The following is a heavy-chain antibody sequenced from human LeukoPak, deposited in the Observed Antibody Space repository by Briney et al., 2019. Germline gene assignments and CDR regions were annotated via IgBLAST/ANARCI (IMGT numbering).Heavy chain of an antibody. V-gene: IGHV3-33*01. CDR2: IWFDGSDK. Sequence: PGRSLRLSCAASGFTFSNYGMHWVRQAPGKGLEWVALIWFDGSDKYYADSVQGRFTISRDNSENTLSLQVSSLRAEETAIYYCARGGEPDYFDYWGQGTLVTVSS. J-gene: IGHJ4*02. CDR3: ARGGEPDYFDY. CDR1: GFTFSNYG. D-gene: IGHD2-21*01.